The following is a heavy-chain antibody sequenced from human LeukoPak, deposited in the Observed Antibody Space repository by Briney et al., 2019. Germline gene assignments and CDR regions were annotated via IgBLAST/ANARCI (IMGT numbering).Heavy chain of an antibody. CDR3: AKESSSGWHDAFDI. Sequence: GGSLRLSCAASGFTFSTYGMYWVRQAPGKGLEWVAFIRYDGSNKYYAESVKGRLTISRDTSKSTLYLQMSSLRVEDTAVYYCAKESSSGWHDAFDIWGQGTMVTVSS. CDR1: GFTFSTYG. CDR2: IRYDGSNK. V-gene: IGHV3-30*02. D-gene: IGHD6-19*01. J-gene: IGHJ3*02.